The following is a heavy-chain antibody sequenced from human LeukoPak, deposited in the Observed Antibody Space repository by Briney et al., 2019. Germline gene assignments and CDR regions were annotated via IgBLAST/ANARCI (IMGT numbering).Heavy chain of an antibody. Sequence: GGSLRLSSAASVSTLSSYAMSWVRQAPGMWLEWVSAISGSGDSTYYADSVKGWFTISRDNSKNTLYLQMNSLRAEDTAVYYCAFNHLFDYWGQGTLVTVSS. D-gene: IGHD1-14*01. V-gene: IGHV3-23*01. J-gene: IGHJ4*02. CDR1: VSTLSSYA. CDR2: ISGSGDST. CDR3: AFNHLFDY.